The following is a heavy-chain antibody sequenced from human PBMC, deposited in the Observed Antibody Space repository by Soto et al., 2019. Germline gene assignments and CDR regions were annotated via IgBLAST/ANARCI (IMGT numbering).Heavy chain of an antibody. CDR3: ARDAGRDGYNYYYYGMDV. CDR2: INPSGGST. D-gene: IGHD5-12*01. V-gene: IGHV1-46*01. CDR1: GYTFTSYY. J-gene: IGHJ6*02. Sequence: QVQLVQSGAEVKKPGASVKVSCKASGYTFTSYYMHWVRQAPGQGLEWMGIINPSGGSTSYAQKFQGRVTMTRDTSTSTVYMELSSLRSEDTAVYYCARDAGRDGYNYYYYGMDVWGQGTTVTVSS.